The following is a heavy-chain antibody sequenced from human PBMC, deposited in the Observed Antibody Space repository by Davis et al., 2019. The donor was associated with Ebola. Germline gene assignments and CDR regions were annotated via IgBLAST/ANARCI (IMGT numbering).Heavy chain of an antibody. CDR1: GYTFTSYG. Sequence: ASVKVSCKASGYTFTSYGISWVRQAPGQGLEWMGWISAYNGNTNYAQKLQGRVTMTTDTSTSTAYMELSSLRSEDTAVYYCARDTSNGRRDYYYYYGMDVWGQGTTVTVSS. J-gene: IGHJ6*02. CDR3: ARDTSNGRRDYYYYYGMDV. D-gene: IGHD2-8*01. CDR2: ISAYNGNT. V-gene: IGHV1-18*01.